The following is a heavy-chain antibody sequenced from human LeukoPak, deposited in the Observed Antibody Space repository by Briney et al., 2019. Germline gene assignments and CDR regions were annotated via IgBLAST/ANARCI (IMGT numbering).Heavy chain of an antibody. CDR1: GFTFSSYG. CDR2: IWYDGSNK. J-gene: IGHJ6*02. D-gene: IGHD3-10*01. CDR3: AKSKESLEPRPNYYGMDV. V-gene: IGHV3-33*06. Sequence: GRSLRLSCAASGFTFSSYGIHWVRQVPGKGLEWVAVIWYDGSNKYYADSVKGRFTISRDNSKNTLYLQMNSLRAEDTAVYYCAKSKESLEPRPNYYGMDVWGQGTTVTVSS.